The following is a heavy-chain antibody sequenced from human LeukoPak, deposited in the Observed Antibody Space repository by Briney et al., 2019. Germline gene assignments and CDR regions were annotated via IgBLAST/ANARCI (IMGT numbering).Heavy chain of an antibody. CDR3: AKARMVRGVPYFDY. CDR1: GFTFSSYS. D-gene: IGHD3-10*01. J-gene: IGHJ4*02. Sequence: GGSLRLSCAASGFTFSSYSMNWVRQAPGKGLEWVSSISSSSSYIYYADSVKGRFTISRDNAKNSLYLQMNSLRAEDTALYYCAKARMVRGVPYFDYWGQGTLVTVSS. CDR2: ISSSSSYI. V-gene: IGHV3-21*04.